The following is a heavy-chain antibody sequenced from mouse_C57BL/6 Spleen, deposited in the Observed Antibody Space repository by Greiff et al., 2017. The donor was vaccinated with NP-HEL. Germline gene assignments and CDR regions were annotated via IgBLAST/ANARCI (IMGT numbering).Heavy chain of an antibody. Sequence: EVQLQQSGAELVRPGASVKLSCTASGFNIKDDYMHWVKQRPEQGLEWIGWIDPENGDTEYASKFQGKATITADTSSNTAYLQLSSLTSEDTAVYYCTTYSTGTLFDYWGQGTTLTVSS. CDR3: TTYSTGTLFDY. D-gene: IGHD4-1*02. CDR1: GFNIKDDY. V-gene: IGHV14-4*01. J-gene: IGHJ2*01. CDR2: IDPENGDT.